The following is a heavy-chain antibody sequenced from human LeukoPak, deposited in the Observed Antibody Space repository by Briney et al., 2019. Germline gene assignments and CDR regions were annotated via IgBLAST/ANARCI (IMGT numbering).Heavy chain of an antibody. V-gene: IGHV1-46*03. CDR2: INPSGGST. CDR3: ARARLLEVGYMDV. D-gene: IGHD3-10*01. Sequence: ASVKVSCKASGYTFTSYYMHWVRQAPGQGLEWMGIINPSGGSTSYAQKFQGRVTMTRDTSTGTVYMELSSLRSEDTAVYYCARARLLEVGYMDVWGKGTTVTVSS. CDR1: GYTFTSYY. J-gene: IGHJ6*03.